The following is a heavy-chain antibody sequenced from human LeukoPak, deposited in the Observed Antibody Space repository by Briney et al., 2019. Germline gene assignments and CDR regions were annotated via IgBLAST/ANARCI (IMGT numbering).Heavy chain of an antibody. Sequence: SVKVSCKASGGTFSSYAISWVRRAPGQGLEWMGGIIPIFGTANYAQKFQGRVTITADESTSTAYMELSSLRSEDTAVYYCARASYYDGTSNYYDSSGYYYFDYWGQGTLVTVSS. J-gene: IGHJ4*02. V-gene: IGHV1-69*13. D-gene: IGHD3-22*01. CDR3: ARASYYDGTSNYYDSSGYYYFDY. CDR1: GGTFSSYA. CDR2: IIPIFGTA.